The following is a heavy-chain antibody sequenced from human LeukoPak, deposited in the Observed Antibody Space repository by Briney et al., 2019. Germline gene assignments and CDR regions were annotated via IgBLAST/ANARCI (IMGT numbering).Heavy chain of an antibody. CDR1: GASVSSSSYY. V-gene: IGHV4-39*07. D-gene: IGHD5-24*01. Sequence: PSETLSLTCTVSGASVSSSSYYWGWIRQPPGKGLEWIGSISYSGSTFYSPSLKSRVTISVDTSKDQFSLNLSSVTAADTAVYYCANFDMTIREYWGQGTLVTVSS. CDR3: ANFDMTIREY. CDR2: ISYSGST. J-gene: IGHJ4*02.